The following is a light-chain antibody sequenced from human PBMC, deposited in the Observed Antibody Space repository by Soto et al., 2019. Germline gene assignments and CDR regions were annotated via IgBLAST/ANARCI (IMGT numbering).Light chain of an antibody. J-gene: IGKJ2*01. CDR2: DAS. CDR1: QSVSSF. Sequence: EIVLTQSPATLSLSPGERATLSCRASQSVSSFLAWYQQKPGQAPRLLIYDASNRATGIPARFSGSGSGTDFTLTISCLEPEYFAVYYCQERSDWYSFGQGTKLEIK. V-gene: IGKV3-11*01. CDR3: QERSDWYS.